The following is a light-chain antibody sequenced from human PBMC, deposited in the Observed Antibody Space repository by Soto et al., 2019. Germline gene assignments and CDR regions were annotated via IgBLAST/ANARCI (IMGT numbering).Light chain of an antibody. Sequence: QSALTQPASVSGSPRQSITISCTGTSSDIGAYNFVSWYQQHPGKAPKLMLYDVNIRPSGVSNRFSGSKSGNTASLTISGLQGEDEADYYCTSWTTSTTMIFGGRTKLTVL. CDR1: SSDIGAYNF. CDR2: DVN. V-gene: IGLV2-14*03. J-gene: IGLJ2*01. CDR3: TSWTTSTTMI.